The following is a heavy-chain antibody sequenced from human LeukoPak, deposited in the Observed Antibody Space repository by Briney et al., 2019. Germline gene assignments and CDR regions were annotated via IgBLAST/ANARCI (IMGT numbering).Heavy chain of an antibody. CDR3: ARDVVDYDFWSGYSYWYFDL. J-gene: IGHJ2*01. CDR1: GGSISSSSYY. CDR2: IYYSGST. V-gene: IGHV4-39*07. Sequence: PSETLSLTCTVSGGSISSSSYYWGWIRQPPGKGLEWIGYIYYSGSTYYNPSLKSRVTISVDTSKNQFSLKLSSVTAADTAVYYCARDVVDYDFWSGYSYWYFDLWGRGTLVTVSS. D-gene: IGHD3-3*01.